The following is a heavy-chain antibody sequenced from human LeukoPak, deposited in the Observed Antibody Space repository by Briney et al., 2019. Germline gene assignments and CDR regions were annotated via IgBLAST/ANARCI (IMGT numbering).Heavy chain of an antibody. CDR2: IFYSGTT. J-gene: IGHJ3*02. Sequence: SETLSLTCTVSGGSINRTDYYWGCIRQPPGKGLEWIGSIFYSGTTYYNPSLKSRVTMSVDTSKNQFSLTLSSVTAADTAIYYCASHQYYDLPGGAFDIWGQGTGVTVSS. CDR3: ASHQYYDLPGGAFDI. D-gene: IGHD3-3*01. CDR1: GGSINRTDYY. V-gene: IGHV4-39*01.